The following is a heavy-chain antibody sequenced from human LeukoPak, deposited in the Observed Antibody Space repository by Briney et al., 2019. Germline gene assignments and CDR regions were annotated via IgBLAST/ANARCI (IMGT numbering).Heavy chain of an antibody. CDR1: GFTFSSYA. Sequence: PGGSLRLSCAASGFTFSSYAMSWVRQAPGKGLEWVSAISGSGGSTYYADSVKGRFTISRDNSKNTLYLQMNSLRAEDTAVYYCATTGYSYGQFDYWGQGTLVTVSS. D-gene: IGHD5-18*01. V-gene: IGHV3-23*01. CDR3: ATTGYSYGQFDY. J-gene: IGHJ4*02. CDR2: ISGSGGST.